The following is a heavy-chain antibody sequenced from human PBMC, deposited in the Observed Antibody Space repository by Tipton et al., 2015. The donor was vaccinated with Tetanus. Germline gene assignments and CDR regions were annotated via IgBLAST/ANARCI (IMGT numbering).Heavy chain of an antibody. J-gene: IGHJ5*02. CDR1: GDSVSTGNFY. CDR3: ARGVPYSTTMGSDWFDP. Sequence: TLSLTCTVSGDSVSTGNFYWSWIRQPPGKGLEWIAFIHHSGLAFSKPSLNSRVKISLDTSMNQVSLTLTSVTAADTALYYCARGVPYSTTMGSDWFDPWGQGTLVTVSS. CDR2: IHHSGLA. D-gene: IGHD2-2*01. V-gene: IGHV4-30-4*01.